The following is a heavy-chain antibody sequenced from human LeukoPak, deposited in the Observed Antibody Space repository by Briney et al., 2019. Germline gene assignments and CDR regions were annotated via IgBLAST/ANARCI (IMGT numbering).Heavy chain of an antibody. CDR2: ISYDGSNK. CDR1: GFTFSSYG. Sequence: GGPLRLSCAASGFTFSSYGMHWVRQAPGKGLEWVAVISYDGSNKYYADSVKGRFTISRDNSKNTLYLQMNSLRAEDTAVYYCAKADCSSTSCYVLWFDPWGQGTLVTVSS. J-gene: IGHJ5*02. V-gene: IGHV3-30*18. D-gene: IGHD2-2*01. CDR3: AKADCSSTSCYVLWFDP.